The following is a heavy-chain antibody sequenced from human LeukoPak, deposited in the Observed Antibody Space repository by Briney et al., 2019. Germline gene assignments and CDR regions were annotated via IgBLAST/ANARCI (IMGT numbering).Heavy chain of an antibody. J-gene: IGHJ4*02. D-gene: IGHD1-26*01. V-gene: IGHV3-30*04. CDR1: GFTFSSYA. CDR3: ARGTGIVGAAGLY. CDR2: ISYDGSNK. Sequence: GGSLRLSCVASGFTFSSYAMSWVRQAPGKGLEWVAVISYDGSNKYYADSVKGRFTISRDNSKNTLYLQMNSLRAEDTAVYYCARGTGIVGAAGLYWGQGTLVTVSS.